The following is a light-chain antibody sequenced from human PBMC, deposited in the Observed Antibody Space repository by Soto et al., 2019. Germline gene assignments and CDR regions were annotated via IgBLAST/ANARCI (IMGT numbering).Light chain of an antibody. V-gene: IGKV3-11*01. Sequence: EIVLTQSPATLSLSPGERATLSCRASQSVRSYLAWYQQKPGQAPRLLISDTSNRATGVPARFSGSGSGTDFTLTISSLASEDFAVYSCQQRSNWPPAITFGPGTRVDIK. J-gene: IGKJ3*01. CDR2: DTS. CDR3: QQRSNWPPAIT. CDR1: QSVRSY.